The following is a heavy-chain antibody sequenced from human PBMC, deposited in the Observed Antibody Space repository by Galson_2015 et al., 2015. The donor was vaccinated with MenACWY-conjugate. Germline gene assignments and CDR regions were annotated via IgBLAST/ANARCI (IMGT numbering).Heavy chain of an antibody. Sequence: SLRLSCAASGFTFSSYSMNWVRQAPGKGLEWVSAIYPNGVTTYYAESVKGRFTISRDNSKNTVYLQMNSLRAEDTAVYYCAKDCQPDSGWNFDYWGQGTLVTVSS. V-gene: IGHV3-23*01. J-gene: IGHJ4*02. D-gene: IGHD6-19*01. CDR3: AKDCQPDSGWNFDY. CDR1: GFTFSSYS. CDR2: IYPNGVTT.